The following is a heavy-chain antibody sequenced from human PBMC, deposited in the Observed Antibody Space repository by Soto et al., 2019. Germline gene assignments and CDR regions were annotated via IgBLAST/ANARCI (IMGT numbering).Heavy chain of an antibody. CDR3: AKDRAFLEWLLPPPYYGMDV. CDR1: GFTFSSYG. V-gene: IGHV3-30*18. D-gene: IGHD3-3*01. J-gene: IGHJ6*02. CDR2: ISYDGSNK. Sequence: GGSLRLSCAASGFTFSSYGMHWVRQAPGKGLEWVAVISYDGSNKYYADSVKGRFTISRDNSKNTLYLQMNSLRAEDTAVYYCAKDRAFLEWLLPPPYYGMDVWGQGTTVTVSS.